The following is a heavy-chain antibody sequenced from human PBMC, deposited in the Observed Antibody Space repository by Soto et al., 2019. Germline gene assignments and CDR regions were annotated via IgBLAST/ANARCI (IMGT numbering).Heavy chain of an antibody. J-gene: IGHJ3*02. CDR1: GFTVSGEKY. Sequence: PGESLKISCEAFGFTVSGEKYVAWVRQAPGKGLEWVSALYDLDGTYYADSVKGRFTTSSDSSRTTVYLQMNSLRPDDTAVYSCATWHLQEHAYDIWGQGTMVTVSS. V-gene: IGHV3-53*01. D-gene: IGHD1-1*01. CDR2: LYDLDGT. CDR3: ATWHLQEHAYDI.